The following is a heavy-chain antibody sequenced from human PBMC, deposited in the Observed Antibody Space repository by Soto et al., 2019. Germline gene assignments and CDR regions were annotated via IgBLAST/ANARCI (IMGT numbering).Heavy chain of an antibody. Sequence: QVQLVQSGAEVKKPGSSVKVSCKASGGTFSSYAISWVRQAPGQGLEWMGGLIPIFGTANYAQKFQGRVTITADESTSTAYMELSSLRSEDTAVYYCARDRSGYCSGGSCYSDYYYGMDVWGQGTTVTVSS. CDR2: LIPIFGTA. D-gene: IGHD2-15*01. CDR1: GGTFSSYA. J-gene: IGHJ6*02. CDR3: ARDRSGYCSGGSCYSDYYYGMDV. V-gene: IGHV1-69*01.